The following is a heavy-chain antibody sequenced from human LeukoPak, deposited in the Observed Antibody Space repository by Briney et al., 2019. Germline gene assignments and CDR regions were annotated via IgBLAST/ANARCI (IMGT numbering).Heavy chain of an antibody. Sequence: GSLTLYCAASGFDLYTSFMTWVRQAPGKGLEWVATIDQDGSGKYYADSVKGRFTVSRDNAKNSLYLQMDSLRAEDTAVFYCTTENWYVFHYWGQGAMATDSS. D-gene: IGHD1-1*01. J-gene: IGHJ4*02. V-gene: IGHV3-7*04. CDR2: IDQDGSGK. CDR3: TTENWYVFHY. CDR1: GFDLYTSF.